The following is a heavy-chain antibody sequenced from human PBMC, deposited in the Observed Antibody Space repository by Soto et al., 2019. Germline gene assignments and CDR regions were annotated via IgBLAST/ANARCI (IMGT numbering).Heavy chain of an antibody. CDR1: GFTFSSYA. CDR2: INNNGDST. V-gene: IGHV3-23*01. CDR3: AKTYYDILTGSAPDS. Sequence: GGSLRLSCAASGFTFSSYAMSWVRQAPGKGLEWVSGINNNGDSTYYADSVKGRFTISRDNSKNTLYLQMNSLRAEDTAVYYCAKTYYDILTGSAPDSWGQGILVTVSS. D-gene: IGHD3-9*01. J-gene: IGHJ4*02.